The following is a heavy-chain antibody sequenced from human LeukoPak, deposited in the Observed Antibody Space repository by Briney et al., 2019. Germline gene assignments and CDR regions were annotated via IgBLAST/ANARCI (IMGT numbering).Heavy chain of an antibody. CDR1: GFTFTSYD. D-gene: IGHD3-10*01. Sequence: ASVKVSCKASGFTFTSYDINWVRQASGQGLEWMGWMNPNNGNTGYAQKFQGRVTMTRDTSISTAYMELRGLRSDDTAVYYCVRDGEGVAISVNYWFDPWGRGTLVTVSS. J-gene: IGHJ5*02. CDR3: VRDGEGVAISVNYWFDP. CDR2: MNPNNGNT. V-gene: IGHV1-8*01.